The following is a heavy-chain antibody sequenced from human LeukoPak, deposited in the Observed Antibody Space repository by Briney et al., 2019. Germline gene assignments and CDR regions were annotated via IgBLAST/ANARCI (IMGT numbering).Heavy chain of an antibody. J-gene: IGHJ4*02. CDR2: ISSSSSTI. CDR3: AREDTVTTVPGVDY. V-gene: IGHV3-48*04. Sequence: QPGGSLRLSCAASGFTFSSYSMNWVRQAPGKGLEWVSYISSSSSTIYYADSVKGRFTISRDNAKNSLYLQMNSLRAEDTAVYYCAREDTVTTVPGVDYWGQGTLVTVSS. CDR1: GFTFSSYS. D-gene: IGHD4-17*01.